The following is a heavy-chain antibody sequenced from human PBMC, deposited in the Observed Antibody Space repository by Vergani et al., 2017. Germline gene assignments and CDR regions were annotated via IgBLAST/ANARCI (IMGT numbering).Heavy chain of an antibody. V-gene: IGHV1-69*01. D-gene: IGHD6-13*01. J-gene: IGHJ4*02. CDR1: GYTFTSYY. Sequence: QVQLVQSGAEVKKPGASVKVSCKASGYTFTSYYMHWVRQAPGQGLEWMGGIIPIFGTANYAQKFQGRVTITADESTSTAYMELSSLRSEDTAVYYCAGTYSSSWELDYWGQGTLVTVSS. CDR3: AGTYSSSWELDY. CDR2: IIPIFGTA.